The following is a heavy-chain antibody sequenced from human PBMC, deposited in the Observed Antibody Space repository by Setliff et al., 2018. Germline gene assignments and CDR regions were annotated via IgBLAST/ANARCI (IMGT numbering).Heavy chain of an antibody. CDR1: GGSFSGYY. Sequence: SSETLSLTCAVYGGSFSGYYWSRIRQPPGKGLEWIGEINHSGSTNYNPSLKSRVTISVDTSKNKLSLRLTSVTAADTAVYYCARGSQYYNFWSGYHLDYYYYGMDVWGQGTTVTVSS. J-gene: IGHJ6*02. CDR2: INHSGST. V-gene: IGHV4-34*01. D-gene: IGHD3-3*01. CDR3: ARGSQYYNFWSGYHLDYYYYGMDV.